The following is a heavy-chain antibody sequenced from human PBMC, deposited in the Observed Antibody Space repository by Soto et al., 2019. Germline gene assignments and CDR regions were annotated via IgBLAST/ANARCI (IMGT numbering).Heavy chain of an antibody. CDR2: IGGTGGFVT. CDR3: TRKSRDIDC. D-gene: IGHD3-9*01. J-gene: IGHJ4*02. Sequence: PGGSLRLSCAASGVSGFTFSKYAMSWIRQAPGKGLEWVSTIGGTGGFVTYYADSVKGRFTISRDNSKNTLYLQINDLRAEDTAVYYCTRKSRDIDCWGQGTLVTVSS. CDR1: GVSGFTFSKYA. V-gene: IGHV3-23*01.